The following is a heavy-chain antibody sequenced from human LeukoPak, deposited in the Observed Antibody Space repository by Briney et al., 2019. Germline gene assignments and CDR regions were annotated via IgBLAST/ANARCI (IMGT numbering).Heavy chain of an antibody. CDR2: IYYSGST. V-gene: IGHV4-39*01. CDR3: ARQAAKSRLLWSYYYYYGMDV. D-gene: IGHD3-10*01. CDR1: GGSISSSSYY. Sequence: SSETLSLTCIVSGGSISSSSYYWGWIRQPPGKGLEWIGSIYYSGSTYYNPSLKSRVTISVDTSKNQFSLKLSSVTAADTAVYYCARQAAKSRLLWSYYYYYGMDVWGQGTTVTVSS. J-gene: IGHJ6*02.